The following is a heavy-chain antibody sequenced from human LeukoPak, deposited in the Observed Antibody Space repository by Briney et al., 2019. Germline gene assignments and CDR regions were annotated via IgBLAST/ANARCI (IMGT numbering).Heavy chain of an antibody. CDR2: IWYDASGQ. CDR1: GFSFSTYG. Sequence: PGGSLRLSCAASGFSFSTYGMHWVRQAPGKGLEWVAMIWYDASGQHYADSVKGRFTISRDTSKNTLYLQMNSLRTEDTGMYFCTWMATIFTVDYWGQGTLVTVSS. D-gene: IGHD5-12*01. V-gene: IGHV3-30*02. CDR3: TWMATIFTVDY. J-gene: IGHJ4*02.